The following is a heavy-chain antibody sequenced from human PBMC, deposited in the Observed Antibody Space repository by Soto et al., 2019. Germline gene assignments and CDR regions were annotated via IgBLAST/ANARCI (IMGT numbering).Heavy chain of an antibody. D-gene: IGHD6-6*01. CDR2: IYYSGST. CDR3: ARAARLDY. Sequence: PSETLSLTCTVSGGSIISGDYYWSWIRQPPGKGLEWIGYIYYSGSTYYNPSLKSRVIISVDTSKNQFSLKLSSVTAADTAVYYCARAARLDYWGQGTLVTVSS. CDR1: GGSIISGDYY. J-gene: IGHJ4*02. V-gene: IGHV4-30-4*08.